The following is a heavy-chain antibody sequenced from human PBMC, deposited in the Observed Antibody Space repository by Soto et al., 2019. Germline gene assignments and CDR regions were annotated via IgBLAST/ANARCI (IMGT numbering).Heavy chain of an antibody. CDR2: IWYDGSNK. Sequence: PGGSLRLSCAASGFTFSSYAMHWVRQAPGKGLEWVAVIWYDGSNKYYADSVKGRFTISRDNSKNTLYLQMNSLRAEDTAVYYCARDPATDYTIFGVVITRPYYYYGMDVWGQGTTVTVSS. CDR1: GFTFSSYA. CDR3: ARDPATDYTIFGVVITRPYYYYGMDV. V-gene: IGHV3-30*19. J-gene: IGHJ6*02. D-gene: IGHD3-3*01.